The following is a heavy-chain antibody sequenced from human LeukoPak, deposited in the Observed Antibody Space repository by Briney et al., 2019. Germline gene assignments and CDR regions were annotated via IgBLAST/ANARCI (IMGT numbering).Heavy chain of an antibody. CDR1: GYTFTGYY. V-gene: IGHV1-2*02. J-gene: IGHJ4*02. CDR2: INPKIGGT. Sequence: ASVKVSCKASGYTFTGYYLHWVRQAPGQGFEWMGWINPKIGGTNYAQKFHGRATMTRDTSISTAYMELSSLRSDDTAVYYCARVPQDRKFEYWGQGTLLTVSS. CDR3: ARVPQDRKFEY.